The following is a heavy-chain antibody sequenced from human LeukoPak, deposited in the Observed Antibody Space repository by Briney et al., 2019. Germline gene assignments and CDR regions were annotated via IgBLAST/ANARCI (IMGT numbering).Heavy chain of an antibody. CDR2: IYYTGTT. V-gene: IGHV4-59*01. Sequence: SETLSLTCSVSGGSISGYYYTWIRQPPGKGLAWIGYIYYTGTTIYNPSLKSRVTLSVDTSKNQLSLKLSSVTAADTAVYYCARATVGTTTAMGYWGQGTLVTVSS. D-gene: IGHD1-26*01. CDR3: ARATVGTTTAMGY. CDR1: GGSISGYY. J-gene: IGHJ4*02.